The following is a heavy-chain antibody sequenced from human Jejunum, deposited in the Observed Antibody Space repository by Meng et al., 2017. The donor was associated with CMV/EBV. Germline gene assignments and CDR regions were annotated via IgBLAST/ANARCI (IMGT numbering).Heavy chain of an antibody. J-gene: IGHJ6*02. CDR3: ARGGEGYIDYYGMDV. D-gene: IGHD5-18*01. CDR2: IYYSGST. CDR1: GSISIYY. V-gene: IGHV4-59*01. Sequence: GSISIYYWSWIRQPPGKGLEWIGYIYYSGSTNYNPSLKSRVTISVDTSKNQFSLKLNSVTTADTAVYYCARGGEGYIDYYGMDVWGQGTTVTVSS.